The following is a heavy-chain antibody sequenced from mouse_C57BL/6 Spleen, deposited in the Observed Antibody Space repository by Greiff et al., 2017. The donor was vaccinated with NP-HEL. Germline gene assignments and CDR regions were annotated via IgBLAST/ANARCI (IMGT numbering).Heavy chain of an antibody. CDR1: GYAFSSSW. CDR2: IYPGDGDT. Sequence: QVQLQQSGPELVKPGASVKISCKASGYAFSSSWMNWVKQRPGKGLEWIGRIYPGDGDTNYNGKFKGQATLTADKSSSTAYMQLSSLTSDDSAVYCCASLYYDYNWFAYWGQGTLVTVSA. V-gene: IGHV1-82*01. J-gene: IGHJ3*01. CDR3: ASLYYDYNWFAY. D-gene: IGHD2-4*01.